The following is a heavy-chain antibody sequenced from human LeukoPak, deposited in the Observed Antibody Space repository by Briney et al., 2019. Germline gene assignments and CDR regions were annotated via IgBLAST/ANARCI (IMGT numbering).Heavy chain of an antibody. J-gene: IGHJ4*02. Sequence: PGGSLRLSCAASGFTFSSYAMSWVRQAPGKGLEWVSAISGSGGSTYYADSVKGRFTISRDNSKDTLYLQMGSLRAEDTAVYYCARLATVTTLFFDYWGQGTLVTVSS. D-gene: IGHD4-17*01. CDR2: ISGSGGST. CDR1: GFTFSSYA. CDR3: ARLATVTTLFFDY. V-gene: IGHV3-23*01.